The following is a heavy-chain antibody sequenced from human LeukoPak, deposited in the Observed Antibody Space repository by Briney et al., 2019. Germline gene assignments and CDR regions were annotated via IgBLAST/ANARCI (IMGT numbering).Heavy chain of an antibody. D-gene: IGHD3-22*01. CDR3: AKERHYDGTVIGY. J-gene: IGHJ4*02. CDR1: GFTFSSYG. CDR2: ISYDGSNE. V-gene: IGHV3-30*18. Sequence: GGSLRLSCAASGFTFSSYGMHWVRQAPGKGRERVAIISYDGSNEYYADSVKGRVTISRDKSKDTRYLQMKSSRAEDTAVVYCAKERHYDGTVIGYWSQGTPVTVSS.